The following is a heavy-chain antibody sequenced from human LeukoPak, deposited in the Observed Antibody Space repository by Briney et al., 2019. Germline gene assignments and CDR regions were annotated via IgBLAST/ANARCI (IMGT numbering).Heavy chain of an antibody. CDR1: GFRFNSFY. CDR2: ISASGAVP. V-gene: IGHV3-11*04. D-gene: IGHD3-22*01. J-gene: IGHJ4*02. Sequence: GGSLSFSCAASGFRFNSFYWGGIRQVPGKGLDYIALISASGAVPYYAESVKGRFTISRDNAKNSVSLQMNSLSADDTAIYYCARSLIVASEDYWGQGTQVTVSS. CDR3: ARSLIVASEDY.